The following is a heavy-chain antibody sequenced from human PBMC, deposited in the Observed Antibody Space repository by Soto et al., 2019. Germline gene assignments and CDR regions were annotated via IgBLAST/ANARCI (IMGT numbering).Heavy chain of an antibody. CDR1: GGTFSSYA. J-gene: IGHJ4*02. D-gene: IGHD6-6*01. Sequence: SVKVSCKASGGTFSSYAISWVRQAPGQGLEWMGGIIPIFGTANYAQKFQGRVTITADKSTSTAYMELSSLRSEDTAVYYCARSNRSSSDFAYWGQGTLVTVS. CDR2: IIPIFGTA. CDR3: ARSNRSSSDFAY. V-gene: IGHV1-69*06.